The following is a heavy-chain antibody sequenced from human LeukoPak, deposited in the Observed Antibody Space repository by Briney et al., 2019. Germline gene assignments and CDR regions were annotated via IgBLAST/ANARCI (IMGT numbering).Heavy chain of an antibody. J-gene: IGHJ4*02. D-gene: IGHD3-10*01. CDR3: ARDWAAHYGSGSYYPFDY. CDR1: GFTFSSYS. CDR2: IGSSSSTI. V-gene: IGHV3-48*04. Sequence: GGSLRLSCAASGFTFSSYSMNWVRQAPGKGLEWVSYIGSSSSTIYYADSVKGRFTISRDNAKNSLYLQMNSLRAEDTAVYYCARDWAAHYGSGSYYPFDYWGQGTLVTVPS.